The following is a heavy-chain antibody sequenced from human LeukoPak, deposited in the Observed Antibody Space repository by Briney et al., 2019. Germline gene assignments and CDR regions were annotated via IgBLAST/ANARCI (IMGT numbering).Heavy chain of an antibody. CDR3: VRVESYDKNDYYRPFDC. D-gene: IGHD3-22*01. V-gene: IGHV3-48*04. CDR1: GFTFSSYS. Sequence: GGSLRLSCAASGFTFSSYSMNWVRQAPGKGLEWVSYISSSSSTIYYADSVKGRFTISRDNAKKSLYLQMNSLRAEDTAVYYCVRVESYDKNDYYRPFDCWGQGTLVTVSS. CDR2: ISSSSSTI. J-gene: IGHJ4*02.